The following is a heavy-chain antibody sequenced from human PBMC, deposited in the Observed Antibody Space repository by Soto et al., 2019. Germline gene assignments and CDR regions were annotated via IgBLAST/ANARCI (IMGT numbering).Heavy chain of an antibody. CDR2: INPNSGGT. CDR1: GYTFTGYY. Sequence: GASVKVSCKASGYTFTGYYMHWVRQAPGQGLEWMGWINPNSGGTNYAQKFQGWVTMTRDTSISTAYMELSRLRSDDTAVYYCARFDYSSSWCFDYWGQGTLVTVSS. J-gene: IGHJ4*02. CDR3: ARFDYSSSWCFDY. D-gene: IGHD6-13*01. V-gene: IGHV1-2*04.